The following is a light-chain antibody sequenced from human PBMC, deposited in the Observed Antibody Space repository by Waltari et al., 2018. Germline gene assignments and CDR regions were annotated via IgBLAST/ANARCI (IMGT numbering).Light chain of an antibody. CDR3: QQYYITPPT. CDR2: WAS. J-gene: IGKJ1*01. V-gene: IGKV4-1*01. CDR1: QSVLSSSNNKNF. Sequence: DIVMTQSPDSLTVSLGERATVNCKSSQSVLSSSNNKNFLAWYQQKPGQQPKLLIYWASTRGSGVPDRFSGSGSGTDFTLTISSLQAEDVAVYYCQQYYITPPTFGQGTKVEIK.